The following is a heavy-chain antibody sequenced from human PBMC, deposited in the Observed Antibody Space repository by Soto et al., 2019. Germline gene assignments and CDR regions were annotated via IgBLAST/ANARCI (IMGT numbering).Heavy chain of an antibody. CDR1: GGTFSSYA. CDR2: IIPIFGTA. D-gene: IGHD2-15*01. J-gene: IGHJ5*02. V-gene: IGHV1-69*13. Sequence: GASVKVSCKASGGTFSSYAISWVRQAPGQGLEWMGGIIPIFGTANYAQKFQGRVTITADESTSTAYMELSSLRSEDTAVYYCARGPGYCSGGSCYGPNQNWFDPWGQGTLVTVSS. CDR3: ARGPGYCSGGSCYGPNQNWFDP.